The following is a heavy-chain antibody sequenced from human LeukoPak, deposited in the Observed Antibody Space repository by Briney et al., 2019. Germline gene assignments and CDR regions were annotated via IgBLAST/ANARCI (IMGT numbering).Heavy chain of an antibody. CDR2: FYNSGSS. J-gene: IGHJ4*02. Sequence: SETLSLTCTVSGGSISDYYRGWIRQPPGKGLEGIGYFYNSGSSTYNPSLKRRVTISVDTSKEQFSLKVNSVTAADTAVYYCTRGAGWLIDYWGQGILVTVSS. V-gene: IGHV4-59*12. CDR3: TRGAGWLIDY. CDR1: GGSISDYY. D-gene: IGHD3-16*01.